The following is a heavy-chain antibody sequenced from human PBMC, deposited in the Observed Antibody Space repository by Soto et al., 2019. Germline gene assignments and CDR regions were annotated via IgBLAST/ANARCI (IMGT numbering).Heavy chain of an antibody. CDR2: ISSTTNYI. CDR1: GFTFTGYS. CDR3: ARESEDLTSNFDY. V-gene: IGHV3-21*01. J-gene: IGHJ4*02. Sequence: GSLRLSCASSGFTFTGYSMNWVRQAPGKGLEWVSSISSTTNYIYYADSMKGRFTVSRDNAKNSVYLEMNSLSAEDTAVYYCARESEDLTSNFDYWGQGTLVTVSS.